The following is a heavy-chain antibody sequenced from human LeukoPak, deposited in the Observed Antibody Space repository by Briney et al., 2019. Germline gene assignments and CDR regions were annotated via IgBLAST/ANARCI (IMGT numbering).Heavy chain of an antibody. Sequence: GGSLRLSCAASGFTFSDYWMKWVRQAPGKGREWGANMKGDGSEKYCGDCVKGQFTISRDNAKNSLYLQINSLRAEDTAVYYCARGPNYGSRSDYLDYWGQGTLVTVSS. J-gene: IGHJ4*02. D-gene: IGHD3-10*01. CDR3: ARGPNYGSRSDYLDY. CDR1: GFTFSDYW. V-gene: IGHV3-7*03. CDR2: MKGDGSEK.